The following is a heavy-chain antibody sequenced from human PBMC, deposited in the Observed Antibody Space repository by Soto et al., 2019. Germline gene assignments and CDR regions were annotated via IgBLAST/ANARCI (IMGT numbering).Heavy chain of an antibody. CDR3: ASLRREGFNYHDY. CDR1: GFTFSSYS. J-gene: IGHJ4*02. V-gene: IGHV3-48*04. CDR2: ISSSSSTI. Sequence: GGSLRLSCAASGFTFSSYSMNWVRQAPGKGLAWVSYISSSSSTIYYADSVKGRFTISRDNAKNSLYLQMNSLRAEDTAVYYCASLRREGFNYHDYWGQGTLVTVSS. D-gene: IGHD5-12*01.